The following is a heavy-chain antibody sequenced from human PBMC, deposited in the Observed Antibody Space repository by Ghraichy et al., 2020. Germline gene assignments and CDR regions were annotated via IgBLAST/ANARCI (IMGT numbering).Heavy chain of an antibody. Sequence: SETLSLTCTVSGGSINSGSHYWGWIRQPPGKSLEWIGSIYYSGITFYTPSLKSRVTMSVDTSKKQFSLNLSSVTAADTAVYYCTRSSKDYYYYYMDVWGKGTTVTVSS. CDR2: IYYSGIT. D-gene: IGHD2-2*01. CDR1: GGSINSGSHY. V-gene: IGHV4-39*01. CDR3: TRSSKDYYYYYMDV. J-gene: IGHJ6*03.